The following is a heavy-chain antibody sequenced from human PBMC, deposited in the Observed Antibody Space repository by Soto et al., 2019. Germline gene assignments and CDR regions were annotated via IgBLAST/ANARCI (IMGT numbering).Heavy chain of an antibody. CDR1: GGSISSGGYY. CDR3: ARGLLWFGELSFRGAVHVPQPWRENEVYFDY. J-gene: IGHJ4*02. V-gene: IGHV4-31*03. Sequence: SETLSLTCTVSGGSISSGGYYWSWIRQHPGKGLEWIGYIYYSGSTYYNPSLKGRVTISVDTSKNQFSLKLSSVTAADTAVYYCARGLLWFGELSFRGAVHVPQPWRENEVYFDYWGQGTLVTVSS. CDR2: IYYSGST. D-gene: IGHD3-10*01.